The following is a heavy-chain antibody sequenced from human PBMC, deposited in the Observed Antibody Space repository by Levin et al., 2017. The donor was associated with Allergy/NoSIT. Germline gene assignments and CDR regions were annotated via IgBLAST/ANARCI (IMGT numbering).Heavy chain of an antibody. CDR2: IYHSGST. J-gene: IGHJ4*02. CDR1: GGSISSGGYS. Sequence: PSETLSLTCAVSGGSISSGGYSWSWIRQPPGKGLEWIGYIYHSGSTYYNLSLKSRVTISVDRSKNQFSLKLSSVTAADTAVYYCARVPIKVDYFDYWGQGTLVTVSS. D-gene: IGHD1-26*01. CDR3: ARVPIKVDYFDY. V-gene: IGHV4-30-2*01.